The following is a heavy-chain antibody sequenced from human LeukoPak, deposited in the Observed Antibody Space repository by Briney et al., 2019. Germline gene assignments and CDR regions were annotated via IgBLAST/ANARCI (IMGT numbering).Heavy chain of an antibody. V-gene: IGHV1-2*04. J-gene: IGHJ3*02. CDR3: ARGGITGTTRGPTRLNDAFDI. D-gene: IGHD1-20*01. CDR2: INPNSGGT. CDR1: GGTFSSSS. Sequence: GASVKVSCKASGGTFSSSSISWVRQAPGQGLEWMGWINPNSGGTNYAQKFQGWVTMTRDTSISTAYMELSRLRSDDTAVYYCARGGITGTTRGPTRLNDAFDIWGQGTMVTVSS.